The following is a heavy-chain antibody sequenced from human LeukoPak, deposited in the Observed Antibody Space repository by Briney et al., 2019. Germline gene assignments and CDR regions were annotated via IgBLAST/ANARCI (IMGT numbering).Heavy chain of an antibody. V-gene: IGHV4-31*03. J-gene: IGHJ6*03. CDR2: IYYSGST. CDR3: ARSVVVPAADYYYYYMDV. D-gene: IGHD2-2*01. CDR1: GGSISSGGYC. Sequence: PSQTLSLTCTVSGGSISSGGYCGRWTRQHPGEGLERIAYIYYSGSTYYNPSLKSRFTITVYTSKNQFTWKQSSVGDAGTAVYYCARSVVVPAADYYYYYMDVWGKGTTVTVSS.